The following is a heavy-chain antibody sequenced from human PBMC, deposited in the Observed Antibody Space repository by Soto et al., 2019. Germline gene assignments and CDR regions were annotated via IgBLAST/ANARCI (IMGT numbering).Heavy chain of an antibody. CDR3: ARRWGTYFDF. CDR1: GGSISSYY. Sequence: TSETLSLTCTVSGGSISSYYLSWIRQPPGKGLEWIGYIYYRGSTDYDPSLKSRVTISVDTSKNQFSLKLSSVTAADTAVYYCARRWGTYFDFWGQGTLVTVSS. J-gene: IGHJ4*02. V-gene: IGHV4-59*01. CDR2: IYYRGST. D-gene: IGHD7-27*01.